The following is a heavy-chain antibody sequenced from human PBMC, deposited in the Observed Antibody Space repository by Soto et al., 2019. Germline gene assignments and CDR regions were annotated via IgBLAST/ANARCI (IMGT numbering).Heavy chain of an antibody. CDR3: ARGGSLYWYFDR. D-gene: IGHD1-26*01. J-gene: IGHJ2*01. CDR1: GYTFTSYA. Sequence: QVQLVQSGAEVKKPGASVKVSCKASGYTFTSYAMHWVRQAPGQRLEWMGWINAGNGNTKYSQKFQGRVTITRDTSASTAYMELSSLRSDDTAVYYCARGGSLYWYFDRWGRGTLVTVSS. V-gene: IGHV1-3*01. CDR2: INAGNGNT.